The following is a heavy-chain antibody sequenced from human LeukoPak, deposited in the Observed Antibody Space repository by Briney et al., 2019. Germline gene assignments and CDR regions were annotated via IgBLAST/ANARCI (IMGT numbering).Heavy chain of an antibody. D-gene: IGHD1-26*01. CDR2: IYYSGST. J-gene: IGHJ4*02. Sequence: MASETLSLTCTVSGGSISNYYWNWIRQPPGKGLEWIGYIYYSGSTNYNPSLKSRVTISVDTSKNQFSLKLSSVTAADTAVYYCARGSGSYLRAEISVWGQGTLVTVSS. CDR3: ARGSGSYLRAEISV. V-gene: IGHV4-59*01. CDR1: GGSISNYY.